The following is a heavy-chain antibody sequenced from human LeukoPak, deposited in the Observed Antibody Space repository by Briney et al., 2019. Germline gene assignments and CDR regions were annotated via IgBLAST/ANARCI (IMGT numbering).Heavy chain of an antibody. CDR1: AFSLKDYN. J-gene: IGHJ4*02. D-gene: IGHD2-2*01. V-gene: IGHV3-21*04. CDR3: ATFQIVVVPAAEDFDY. Sequence: GGSLRLSCAASAFSLKDYNMNWVRRAPGKGLEWVSSISYTGTYIYYADSVKGRFTISRDNSKNTLYLQMDSLRAEDTAVYYCATFQIVVVPAAEDFDYWGQGTLVTVSS. CDR2: ISYTGTYI.